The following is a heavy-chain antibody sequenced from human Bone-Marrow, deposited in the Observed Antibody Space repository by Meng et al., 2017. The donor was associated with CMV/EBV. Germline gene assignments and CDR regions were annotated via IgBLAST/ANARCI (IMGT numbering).Heavy chain of an antibody. CDR1: GFTFDDYG. J-gene: IGHJ4*02. Sequence: GESLKISCAASGFTFDDYGMSWVRQTPGKGLEWVSIIYTDDATFYADSVKGRFTISRDNSRNTVYLQMHGLRAEDTAVYFCARGHVAYYSWGQGTLVTVSS. CDR3: ARGHVAYYS. D-gene: IGHD3-16*01. V-gene: IGHV3-53*01. CDR2: IYTDDAT.